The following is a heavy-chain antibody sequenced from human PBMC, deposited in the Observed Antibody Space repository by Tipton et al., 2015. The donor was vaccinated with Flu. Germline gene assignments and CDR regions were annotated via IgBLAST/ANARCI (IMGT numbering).Heavy chain of an antibody. CDR2: IYPGDSDT. Sequence: QLVQSGAEVKKPGESLKISCKGSGYSFTSYWIGWVRQMPGKGLEWMGIIYPGDSDTRYGPSFQGQVTISADKSISTAYLQWSSLKASDTAKYYCVRHGSIAVAGSEYFQHWGQGTLVTVSS. D-gene: IGHD6-19*01. J-gene: IGHJ1*01. V-gene: IGHV5-51*01. CDR3: VRHGSIAVAGSEYFQH. CDR1: GYSFTSYW.